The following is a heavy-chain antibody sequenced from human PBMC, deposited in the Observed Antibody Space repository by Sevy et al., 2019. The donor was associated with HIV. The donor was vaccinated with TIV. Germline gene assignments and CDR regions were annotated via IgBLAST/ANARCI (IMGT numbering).Heavy chain of an antibody. CDR2: FDPEDGDPEDGKT. J-gene: IGHJ4*01. V-gene: IGHV1-24*01. D-gene: IGHD3-22*01. CDR3: ATTKDYYHSSGYPFDY. CDR1: GYTLTQFS. Sequence: ASVKVSCKVSGYTLTQFSMHWVRQAPGKGLEWMTTFDPEDGDPEDGKTIYAQKFLGRVTMTEDTSTDTAYMELSSLRSDDTAVYYCATTKDYYHSSGYPFDYWGQGTLVTVSS.